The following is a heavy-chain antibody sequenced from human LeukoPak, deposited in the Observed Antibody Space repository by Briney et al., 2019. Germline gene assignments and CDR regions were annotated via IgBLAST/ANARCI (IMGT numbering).Heavy chain of an antibody. CDR1: GFTFSDYY. V-gene: IGHV3-11*01. J-gene: IGHJ1*01. CDR3: ARMGRWLQLGYFQH. CDR2: ISSSGSTI. Sequence: GGSLRLSCAASGFTFSDYYMSWIRQAPGKGLEWVSYISSSGSTIYYADSEKGRFTISRDNAKNSLYLQMNSLRAEDTAVYYCARMGRWLQLGYFQHWGQGTLVTVSS. D-gene: IGHD5-24*01.